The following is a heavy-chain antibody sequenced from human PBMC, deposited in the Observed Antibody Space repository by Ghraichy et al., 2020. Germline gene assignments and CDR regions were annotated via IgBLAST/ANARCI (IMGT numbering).Heavy chain of an antibody. CDR1: GYPFTSYD. Sequence: ASVKVSCKASGYPFTSYDINWVRQATGQGLEWMGWMNPNSYNTDYAQKFQGRVTKTRNTSISTAYMELSSLKSEDTAVYYCASGYSGSYFFWGQGTLVTVSS. D-gene: IGHD1-26*01. V-gene: IGHV1-8*01. J-gene: IGHJ4*02. CDR2: MNPNSYNT. CDR3: ASGYSGSYFF.